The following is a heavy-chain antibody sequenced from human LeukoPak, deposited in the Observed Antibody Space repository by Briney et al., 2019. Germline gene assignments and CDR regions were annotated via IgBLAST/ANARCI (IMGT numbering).Heavy chain of an antibody. J-gene: IGHJ4*02. CDR2: ISGSGGST. CDR3: ASWGGVVVPAAIHPFDY. CDR1: GFTFSSYA. Sequence: GSLRLSCAASGFTFSSYAMSWVRQAPGKGLEWVSAISGSGGSTYYADSVKSRFTISRDNSKNTLYLQMNSLRAEDTAVYYCASWGGVVVPAAIHPFDYWGQGTLVTVSS. V-gene: IGHV3-23*01. D-gene: IGHD2-2*01.